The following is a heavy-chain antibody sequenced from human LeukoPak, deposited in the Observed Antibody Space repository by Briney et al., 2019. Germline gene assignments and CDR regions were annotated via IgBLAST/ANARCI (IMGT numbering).Heavy chain of an antibody. CDR1: GGSISSSNYY. Sequence: SETLSLTCTVSGGSISSSNYYWGWIGQPPGKGLEWIGYISYSGSTYYNPSLKSRVTISVDTSKNQFSLKLSSVTAADTAVYYCARDRHKLVDIVAGTLDYWGQGTLVTVSS. CDR2: ISYSGST. J-gene: IGHJ4*02. V-gene: IGHV4-39*07. CDR3: ARDRHKLVDIVAGTLDY. D-gene: IGHD5-12*01.